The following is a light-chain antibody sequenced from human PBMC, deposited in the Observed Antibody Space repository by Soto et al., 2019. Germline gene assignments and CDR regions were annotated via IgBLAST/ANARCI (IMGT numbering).Light chain of an antibody. Sequence: QSVLTQPPSASGSPGQSVTISCTGTSSDVGGYNYVSWYQHHPGKAPKLIIYEVDERPSGVPDRFSGSKSGNTASLTVSGLQAEDEAHYHCSSYVASNNFPYVFGTGTKVTVL. CDR3: SSYVASNNFPYV. V-gene: IGLV2-8*01. CDR2: EVD. J-gene: IGLJ1*01. CDR1: SSDVGGYNY.